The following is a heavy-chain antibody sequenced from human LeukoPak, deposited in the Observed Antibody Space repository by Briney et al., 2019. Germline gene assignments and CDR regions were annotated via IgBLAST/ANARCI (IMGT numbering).Heavy chain of an antibody. CDR2: MWTDRSDK. CDR1: GFIFRNFA. V-gene: IGHV3-33*01. D-gene: IGHD3-10*01. CDR3: ARGPYYNPSDAFDL. Sequence: GGYLRLSCAASGFIFRNFAMQWVRQAPGKGLEWVGVMWTDRSDKYYADPVKGRFTISRDNSRNALYLQMNSPRAEDTAVYYCARGPYYNPSDAFDLWGQGTVVTVFS. J-gene: IGHJ3*01.